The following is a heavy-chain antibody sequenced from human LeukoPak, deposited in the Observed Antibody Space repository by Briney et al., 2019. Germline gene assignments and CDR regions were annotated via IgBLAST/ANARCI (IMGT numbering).Heavy chain of an antibody. D-gene: IGHD5-12*01. CDR2: ISSSSSYI. Sequence: GGSLTLSCAASGFTFSSYAMSWVRQAPGKGLEWVSAISSSSSYIYYADSVKGRFTISRDNAKNSLYLQMNSLRAEDTAVYYCAREGSDIVATIKPLDYWGQGTLVTVSS. V-gene: IGHV3-21*01. J-gene: IGHJ4*02. CDR1: GFTFSSYA. CDR3: AREGSDIVATIKPLDY.